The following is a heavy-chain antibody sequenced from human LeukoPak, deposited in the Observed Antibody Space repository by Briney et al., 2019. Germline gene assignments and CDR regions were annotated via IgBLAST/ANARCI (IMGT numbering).Heavy chain of an antibody. J-gene: IGHJ6*03. D-gene: IGHD2-2*02. CDR2: IIPILGIA. CDR1: GGTFSSYT. CDR3: ARGYCSSTSCYSYCYYYMDV. V-gene: IGHV1-69*02. Sequence: SVKVSCKASGGTFSSYTISWVRQAPGQGLEWMGRIIPILGIANYAQKFQGRVTITADKSTSTAYMELSSLRSEDTAVYYCARGYCSSTSCYSYCYYYMDVWGKGTTVTVSS.